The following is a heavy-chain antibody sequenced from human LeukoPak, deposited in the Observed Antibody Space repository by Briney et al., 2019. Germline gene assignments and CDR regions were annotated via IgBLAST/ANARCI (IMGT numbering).Heavy chain of an antibody. J-gene: IGHJ4*02. CDR1: GFTFSNYA. D-gene: IGHD3-10*01. Sequence: GGSLRLSCSASGFTFSNYAMHWVRQAPGKGLEYVSAVNYNGGSTYYADSVKGRFTISRDNSKNTLYLQMSSLRAEDTAVYYCVKGRAGEAGRGFDYWGQGTLVIVSS. CDR2: VNYNGGST. CDR3: VKGRAGEAGRGFDY. V-gene: IGHV3-64D*08.